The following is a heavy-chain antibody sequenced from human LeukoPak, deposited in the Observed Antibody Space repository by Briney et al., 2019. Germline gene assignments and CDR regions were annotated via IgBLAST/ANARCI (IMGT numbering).Heavy chain of an antibody. Sequence: SVKVSCKASGYTFTGYYMHWVRQAPGQGLEWMGRIIPILGIANYAQKFQGRVTITADKSTSTAYMELSSLRSEDTAVYYCARSPAAAASYYFDYWGQGTLVTVSS. CDR1: GYTFTGYY. V-gene: IGHV1-69*02. D-gene: IGHD6-13*01. CDR2: IIPILGIA. CDR3: ARSPAAAASYYFDY. J-gene: IGHJ4*02.